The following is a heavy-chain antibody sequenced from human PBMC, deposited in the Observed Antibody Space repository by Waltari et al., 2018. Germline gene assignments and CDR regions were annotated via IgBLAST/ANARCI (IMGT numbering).Heavy chain of an antibody. D-gene: IGHD1-7*01. CDR2: IFSNDEK. CDR3: ARMTGTPEDYYYGMDV. V-gene: IGHV2-26*01. Sequence: QVTLKESGPVLVKPTETLTLTSTVSGFSLSNARMGVIWIRHPPGTALEWLAHIFSNDEKSYSTSLKSRLTISKDTSKSQVVLTMTNMDPVDTATYYCARMTGTPEDYYYGMDVWGQGTTVTVSS. CDR1: GFSLSNARMG. J-gene: IGHJ6*02.